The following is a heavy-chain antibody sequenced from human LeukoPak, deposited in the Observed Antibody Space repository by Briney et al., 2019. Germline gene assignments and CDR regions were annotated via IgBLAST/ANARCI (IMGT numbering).Heavy chain of an antibody. Sequence: GGSPRLSCAASGFTFSSYSMNWVRQAPGKGLEWVAVISSDGSNKFYADSVKGRFTVTRDNSKNTLFLQMNSLRVEDTAVYYCARDNDTDYTSSPGWFDSWGQGTLVTVSS. J-gene: IGHJ5*01. CDR1: GFTFSSYS. CDR3: ARDNDTDYTSSPGWFDS. CDR2: ISSDGSNK. D-gene: IGHD2-2*02. V-gene: IGHV3-30*03.